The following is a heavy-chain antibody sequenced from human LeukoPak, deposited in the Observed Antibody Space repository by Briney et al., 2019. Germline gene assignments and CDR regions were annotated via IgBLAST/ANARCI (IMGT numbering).Heavy chain of an antibody. CDR2: IRYDGSNK. J-gene: IGHJ4*02. CDR1: GFTFNSYG. Sequence: GGSLRLSCAASGFTFNSYGMHWVRQAPGKGLEWVAFIRYDGSNKYYADSVKGRFTISRDNSKNTLYLQMNSLRAADTAVYYCAKGTYYGDYALDYWGQGTLVTVSS. D-gene: IGHD4-17*01. V-gene: IGHV3-30*02. CDR3: AKGTYYGDYALDY.